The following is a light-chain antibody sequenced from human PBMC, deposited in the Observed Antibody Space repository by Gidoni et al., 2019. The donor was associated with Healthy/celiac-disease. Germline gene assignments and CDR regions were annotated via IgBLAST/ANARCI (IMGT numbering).Light chain of an antibody. J-gene: IGLJ3*02. V-gene: IGLV2-14*01. CDR3: SSYTSSSTWV. CDR1: SSDVGGYNY. CDR2: EVS. Sequence: QSALTQPDSVSGSPGPSITISCTGTSSDVGGYNYVSWYQQNPGKAPKLMIYEVSNRPSGVSNRFSGSKSGNTASLTISGLQAEDEADYYCSSYTSSSTWVFGGGTKLTVL.